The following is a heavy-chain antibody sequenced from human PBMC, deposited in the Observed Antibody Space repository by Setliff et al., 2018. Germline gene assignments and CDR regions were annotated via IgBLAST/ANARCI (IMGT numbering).Heavy chain of an antibody. D-gene: IGHD3-9*01. J-gene: IGHJ4*01. CDR3: ARERYFDWFFED. CDR2: FDHSGTT. Sequence: SETLSLTCTVYGASFSNYYWGWVRQPPEERLEWIAEFDHSGTTKYNPSLMGRVTISVDTSKNQFPLRLSSVTAADTAVYYCARERYFDWFFEDWGHGTLVTVSS. V-gene: IGHV4-34*01. CDR1: GASFSNYY.